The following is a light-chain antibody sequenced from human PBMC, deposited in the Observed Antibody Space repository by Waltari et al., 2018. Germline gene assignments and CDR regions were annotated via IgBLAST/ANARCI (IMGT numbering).Light chain of an antibody. CDR2: KAS. J-gene: IGKJ1*01. CDR1: QSITNW. V-gene: IGKV1-5*03. Sequence: NQMTQSPSTLSASVGDRVPITCRASQSITNWLAWYQQKPGKAPNLLIYKASILEGGVPSRFSGSGSGTEFTLTISSLQPDDFANYYCQQYSSSPWTFGQGTKVEIK. CDR3: QQYSSSPWT.